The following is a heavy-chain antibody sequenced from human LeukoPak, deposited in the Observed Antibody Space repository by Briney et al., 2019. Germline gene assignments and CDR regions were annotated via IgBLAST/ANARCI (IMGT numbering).Heavy chain of an antibody. CDR1: GGSFSGYY. D-gene: IGHD1-26*01. J-gene: IGHJ5*02. Sequence: SETLSLTCAVYGGSFSGYYWSWIRQPPGKGLEWIGEINHSGSTNYNPSLKSRVTISVDTSKHQFSLKLISVTAADTAVYYCARASWSPGNWFDPWGQGTLVTVSS. CDR3: ARASWSPGNWFDP. CDR2: INHSGST. V-gene: IGHV4-34*01.